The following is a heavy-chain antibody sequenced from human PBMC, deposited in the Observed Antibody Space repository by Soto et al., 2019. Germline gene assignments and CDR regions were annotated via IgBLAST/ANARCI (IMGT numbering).Heavy chain of an antibody. J-gene: IGHJ6*02. V-gene: IGHV1-69*01. D-gene: IGHD1-26*01. Sequence: QVQLVQSGAEVKKPGSSAKVSCKASGGTFNTFAFTWVRQAPGQGFEWMGGVIPLFNTPHYAQKLQGRVTIPADESASKVYLELSGLSSDDTAVYFCGLASKWELLGYFYGMDVWGQGTTVIVSS. CDR1: GGTFNTFA. CDR2: VIPLFNTP. CDR3: GLASKWELLGYFYGMDV.